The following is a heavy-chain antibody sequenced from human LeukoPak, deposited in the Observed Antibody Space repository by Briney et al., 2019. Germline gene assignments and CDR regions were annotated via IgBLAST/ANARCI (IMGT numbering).Heavy chain of an antibody. D-gene: IGHD2-2*01. V-gene: IGHV3-30*03. CDR2: ISYDGSNK. Sequence: GGSLRLSCAASGFTFSSYGMHWVRQAPGKGLEWVAVISYDGSNKYYADSVKGRFTISRDNAKNSLYLQMNSLRAEDTAVYYCARDQKDIVVVPAARWESDAFDIWGQGTMVTVSS. CDR1: GFTFSSYG. J-gene: IGHJ3*02. CDR3: ARDQKDIVVVPAARWESDAFDI.